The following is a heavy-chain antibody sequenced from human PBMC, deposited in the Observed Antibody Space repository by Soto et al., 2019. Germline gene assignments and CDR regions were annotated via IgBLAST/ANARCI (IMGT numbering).Heavy chain of an antibody. CDR1: GGSISSGGYY. Sequence: QVQLQESGPGLVQPSQTLSLTCTVSGGSISSGGYYWSWIRQHPGTGLGWIGHISYSGSTYYNTSLKSRVTISVDTSSNQFSLIVNSVTAADTAVYYCARGVLHLGQGTLVTVSS. J-gene: IGHJ4*01. CDR2: ISYSGST. CDR3: ARGVLH. V-gene: IGHV4-31*03.